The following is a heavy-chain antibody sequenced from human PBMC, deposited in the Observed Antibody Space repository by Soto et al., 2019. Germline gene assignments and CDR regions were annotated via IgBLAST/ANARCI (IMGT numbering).Heavy chain of an antibody. J-gene: IGHJ6*02. CDR1: GFTFSRYG. CDR2: IWYDGSSK. D-gene: IGHD5-18*01. V-gene: IGHV3-33*01. CDR3: ARVGPDTALVPYYYGVDV. Sequence: QVQLVESGGGVVQPGRSLRLSCAASGFTFSRYGMHWVRQAPGKGLVWVAIIWYDGSSKYYADSVKGRFTISRDNSKNTLYLQMNRLRGEDTAVYYCARVGPDTALVPYYYGVDVWGHGTTVTVSS.